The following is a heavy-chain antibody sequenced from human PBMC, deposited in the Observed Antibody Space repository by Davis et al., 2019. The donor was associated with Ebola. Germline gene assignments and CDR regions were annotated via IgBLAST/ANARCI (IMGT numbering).Heavy chain of an antibody. Sequence: MPSETLSLTCTVSGYSINRGFTWGWIRQPPGKGLEWIGSIYHSGITNYSPSLKSRVTISADTSKNQFSLTLTSVTAADTAVYYCARGGLGYYYDSSGYYTLTNWFDPWGQGTLVTVSS. D-gene: IGHD3-22*01. CDR3: ARGGLGYYYDSSGYYTLTNWFDP. J-gene: IGHJ5*02. V-gene: IGHV4-38-2*02. CDR1: GYSINRGFT. CDR2: IYHSGIT.